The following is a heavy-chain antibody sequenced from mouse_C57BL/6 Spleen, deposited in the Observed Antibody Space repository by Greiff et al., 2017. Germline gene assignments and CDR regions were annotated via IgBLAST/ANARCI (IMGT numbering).Heavy chain of an antibody. CDR1: GYTFTDYY. Sequence: VQLQQSGPELVKPGASVKISCKASGYTFTDYYMNWVKQSHGKSLEWIGDINPNNGGTSYNQKFKGKATLTVDKSSSTAYMELRSLTSEDSAVYYCARDGSSQYYFDYWGQGTTLTVSS. D-gene: IGHD1-1*01. CDR3: ARDGSSQYYFDY. J-gene: IGHJ2*01. CDR2: INPNNGGT. V-gene: IGHV1-26*01.